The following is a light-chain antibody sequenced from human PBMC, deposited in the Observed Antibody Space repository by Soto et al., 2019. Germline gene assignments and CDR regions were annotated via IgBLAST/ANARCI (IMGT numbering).Light chain of an antibody. Sequence: EIVMTQSPATLSVSPGERATLSCRASQSVSSNLVWYQQKPGQAPRLLIYGASIRATGIPDRFSGSGSGTDFTLTISRLEPEDFAVFYCQQYGNSPRVTFGQGTRLEI. CDR3: QQYGNSPRVT. CDR2: GAS. J-gene: IGKJ5*01. V-gene: IGKV3-20*01. CDR1: QSVSSN.